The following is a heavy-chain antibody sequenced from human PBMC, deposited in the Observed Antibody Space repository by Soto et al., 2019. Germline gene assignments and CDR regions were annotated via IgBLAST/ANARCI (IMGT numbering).Heavy chain of an antibody. CDR3: ARAGGYCSTTPNPRAYDMYV. D-gene: IGHD2-2*01. CDR1: GFTFSDYY. Sequence: PGGSLRLSCAASGFTFSDYYMSWIRQAPGKGLEWISYISSSGNIIDYADSVKGRFTISRDNAKNSLSLQMNNLRAEDTAVYYCARAGGYCSTTPNPRAYDMYVWGQGTTVTVSS. V-gene: IGHV3-11*04. J-gene: IGHJ6*02. CDR2: ISSSGNII.